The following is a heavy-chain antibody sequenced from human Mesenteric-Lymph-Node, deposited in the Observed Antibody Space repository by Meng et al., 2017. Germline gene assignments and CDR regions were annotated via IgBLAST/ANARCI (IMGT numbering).Heavy chain of an antibody. CDR1: GFTFSSYG. D-gene: IGHD3-22*01. CDR3: ARDQGFYYYDSTGFDP. CDR2: IWYDGSNK. Sequence: GESLKISCAASGFTFSSYGMHWVRQAPGKGLEWVAVIWYDGSNKYYADSVKGRFTISRDNSKNTLYLQMNSLRAEDTAVYYCARDQGFYYYDSTGFDPWGQGTLVTVSS. J-gene: IGHJ5*02. V-gene: IGHV3-33*01.